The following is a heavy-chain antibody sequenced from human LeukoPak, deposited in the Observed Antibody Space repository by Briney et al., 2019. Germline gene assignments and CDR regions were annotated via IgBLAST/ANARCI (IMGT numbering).Heavy chain of an antibody. V-gene: IGHV4-34*01. CDR3: AATRPHYYYYGMDV. J-gene: IGHJ6*02. D-gene: IGHD1-1*01. CDR2: INHSGST. Sequence: SETPSLTCAVYGGSYSGYYWSWIRQPPGKGLEWIGEINHSGSTNYNPSLKSRVTISVDTSKNQFSLKLSSVTAADTAVYYCAATRPHYYYYGMDVWGQGTTVTVSS. CDR1: GGSYSGYY.